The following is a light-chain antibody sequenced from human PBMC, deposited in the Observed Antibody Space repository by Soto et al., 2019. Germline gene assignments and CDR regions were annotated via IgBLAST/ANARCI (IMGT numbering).Light chain of an antibody. Sequence: QLVLTQPPSASGTPGQRVTISCSGSSSNIGSNYVYWYQQLPGTVPQLLIYRNSERPSGVPDRFSGPKSGTSASLAISGLRSEDEADYYCAAWDDSLSGVVFGGGTKVTVL. CDR2: RNS. J-gene: IGLJ2*01. CDR3: AAWDDSLSGVV. CDR1: SSNIGSNY. V-gene: IGLV1-47*01.